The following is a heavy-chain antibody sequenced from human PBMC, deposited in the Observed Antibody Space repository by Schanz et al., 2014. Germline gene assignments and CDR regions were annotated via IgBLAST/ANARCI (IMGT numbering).Heavy chain of an antibody. CDR2: TNGDGTNA. CDR1: GFTLSSYW. V-gene: IGHV3-74*01. J-gene: IGHJ4*02. CDR3: ARVHHYDPSGWGYFDY. D-gene: IGHD3-22*01. Sequence: EVKLVESGGGAVRPGGSLRLSCAASGFTLSSYWMHWVRQVPGKGLEWVSCTNGDGTNAKYADSVKGRVTISRDNAKNSVSLQMRRLRAEDTAVYYCARVHHYDPSGWGYFDYWGQGALVTVSS.